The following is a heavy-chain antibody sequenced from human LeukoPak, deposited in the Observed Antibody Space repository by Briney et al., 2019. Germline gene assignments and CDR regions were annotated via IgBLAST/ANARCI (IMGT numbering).Heavy chain of an antibody. CDR1: GFTFSDYY. Sequence: GSLRLSCAASGFTFSDYYMNWVRQAPGKGLEWVANIRPDGSAQFYADSVRGRFTISRDNAKNSLYLQMNSLTDDDTAVYYCARWLYTSGWAIDYWGQGTLVTVSS. J-gene: IGHJ4*02. CDR3: ARWLYTSGWAIDY. CDR2: IRPDGSAQ. V-gene: IGHV3-7*01. D-gene: IGHD6-19*01.